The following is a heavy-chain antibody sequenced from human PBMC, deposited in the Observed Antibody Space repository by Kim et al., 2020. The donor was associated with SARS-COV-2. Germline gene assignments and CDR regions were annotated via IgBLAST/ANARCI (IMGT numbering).Heavy chain of an antibody. J-gene: IGHJ3*02. Sequence: SETLSLTCAVYGGSFSGYYWSWIRQPPGKGLEWIGEINHSGSTNYNPSLKSRVTISVDTSKNQFSLKLSSVTAADTAVYYCARGLHCSSTSCPKYAFDIWGQGTMVTVSS. CDR3: ARGLHCSSTSCPKYAFDI. CDR1: GGSFSGYY. V-gene: IGHV4-34*01. CDR2: INHSGST. D-gene: IGHD2-2*01.